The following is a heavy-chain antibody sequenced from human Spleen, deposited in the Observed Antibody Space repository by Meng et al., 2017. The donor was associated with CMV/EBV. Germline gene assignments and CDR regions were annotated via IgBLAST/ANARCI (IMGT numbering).Heavy chain of an antibody. J-gene: IGHJ3*02. D-gene: IGHD2-2*01. V-gene: IGHV4-39*07. Sequence: SETLSLTCTVSGGSISSSSYYWGWIRQPPGKGLEWIGSIYYSGSTYYNPSLKSRVTIAVDTSKNQFSLKLSSVTAADTAVYYCARDLLWGYIVVVTAAGRHAFDIWGQGTMVTVSS. CDR1: GGSISSSSYY. CDR3: ARDLLWGYIVVVTAAGRHAFDI. CDR2: IYYSGST.